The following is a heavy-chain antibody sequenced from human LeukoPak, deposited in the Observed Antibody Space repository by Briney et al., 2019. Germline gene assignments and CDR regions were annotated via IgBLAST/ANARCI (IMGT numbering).Heavy chain of an antibody. CDR1: GYTFTGYY. D-gene: IGHD3-10*01. V-gene: IGHV1-46*01. CDR2: INPSGGST. CDR3: ARDGTHYGSGTVYFDY. J-gene: IGHJ4*02. Sequence: GASVKVSCKASGYTFTGYYMHWVRQAPGQGLEWMGIINPSGGSTSYAQKFQGRVTMTRDTSTSTVYMELSSLRSEDTAVYYCARDGTHYGSGTVYFDYWGQGTLVTVSS.